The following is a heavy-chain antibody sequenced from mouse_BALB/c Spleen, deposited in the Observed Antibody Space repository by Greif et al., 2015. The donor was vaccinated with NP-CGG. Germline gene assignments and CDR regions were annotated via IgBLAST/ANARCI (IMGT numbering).Heavy chain of an antibody. J-gene: IGHJ2*01. Sequence: EVQLPQSGGGLVKPGGSLKLSCAASGFTFSDYYMYWVRQTPEKRLELVATISDGGSDTYYPDSVKGRFTISRDNAKNNLRLQMSRLKSEDTAMYYCASGSSFDYWGQGTTLTVSS. CDR3: ASGSSFDY. V-gene: IGHV5-4*02. CDR2: ISDGGSDT. D-gene: IGHD1-1*01. CDR1: GFTFSDYY.